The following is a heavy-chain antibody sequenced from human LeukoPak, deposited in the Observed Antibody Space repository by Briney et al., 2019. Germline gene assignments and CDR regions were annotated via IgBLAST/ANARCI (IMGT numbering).Heavy chain of an antibody. CDR1: GFTFSSYA. V-gene: IGHV3-23*01. CDR3: AKEHSNYHYYYGTDV. CDR2: ISGSGDST. J-gene: IGHJ6*02. D-gene: IGHD4-11*01. Sequence: GGSLRLSCAASGFTFSSYAMSWVRQAPGKGLEWVSTISGSGDSTYYADSVKGRFTISRDNSKNTLYLQMNSLRAEDTAVYYCAKEHSNYHYYYGTDVWGQGTTVTVSS.